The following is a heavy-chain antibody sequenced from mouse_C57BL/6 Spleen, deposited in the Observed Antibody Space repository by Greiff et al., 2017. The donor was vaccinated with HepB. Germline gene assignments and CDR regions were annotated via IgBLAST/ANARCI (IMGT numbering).Heavy chain of an antibody. V-gene: IGHV2-4*01. D-gene: IGHD1-1*01. CDR1: GFSLTSYG. CDR3: AKKDDYYGSRSYYYAMDY. J-gene: IGHJ4*01. CDR2: IWSGGST. Sequence: QVQLKESGPGLVQPSQSLSITCTVSGFSLTSYGVHWVRQPPGKGLEWLGVIWSGGSTDYNAAFISRLSISKDNSKSQVFFKMNSLQADDTAIYYCAKKDDYYGSRSYYYAMDYWGQGTSVTVSS.